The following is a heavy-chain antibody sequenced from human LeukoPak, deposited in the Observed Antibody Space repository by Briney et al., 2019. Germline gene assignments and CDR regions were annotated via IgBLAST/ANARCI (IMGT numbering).Heavy chain of an antibody. CDR3: ARRARNSSGWYPDY. V-gene: IGHV3-23*01. CDR1: GFTFSSSA. Sequence: PGGSLRLSCAASGFTFSSSAMSWVRQAPGKGLEWVSSNGGSGGSTYYADSVKGRFTIFRDNSKNTLYLQMNSLRDEDTAVYYCARRARNSSGWYPDYWGQGTLVTVSS. CDR2: NGGSGGST. J-gene: IGHJ4*02. D-gene: IGHD6-19*01.